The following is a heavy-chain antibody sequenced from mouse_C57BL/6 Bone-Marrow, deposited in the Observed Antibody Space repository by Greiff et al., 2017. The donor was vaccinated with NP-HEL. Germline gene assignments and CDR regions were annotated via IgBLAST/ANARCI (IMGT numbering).Heavy chain of an antibody. CDR3: ARRGGGYDVRDYAMDY. J-gene: IGHJ4*01. CDR1: GFSLTSYG. V-gene: IGHV2-2*01. D-gene: IGHD2-2*01. Sequence: VQRVESGPGLVQPSQSLSITCTVSGFSLTSYGVHWVRQSPGKGLEWLGVIWSGGSTDYNAAFISRLSISKDNSTSQVFFKMNSLQADDTAIYYCARRGGGYDVRDYAMDYWGQGTSVTVSS. CDR2: IWSGGST.